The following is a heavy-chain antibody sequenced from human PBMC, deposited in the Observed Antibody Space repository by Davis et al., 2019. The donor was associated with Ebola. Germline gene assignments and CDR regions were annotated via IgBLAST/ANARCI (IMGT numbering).Heavy chain of an antibody. CDR3: ARDSVDALDV. J-gene: IGHJ3*01. Sequence: MPSETLSLTCTVSGGSITGYSWNWIRQSPGKGLEWIGFITYTGYTTYNPSLKSRVSMSVDPSGNHFSLDLKSVTAADTAVYYCARDSVDALDVWGHGTMVTVS. CDR2: ITYTGYT. CDR1: GGSITGYS. V-gene: IGHV4-59*01.